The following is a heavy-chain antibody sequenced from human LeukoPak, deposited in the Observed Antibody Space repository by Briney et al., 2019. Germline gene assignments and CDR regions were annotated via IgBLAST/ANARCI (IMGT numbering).Heavy chain of an antibody. CDR2: TIPILGIA. D-gene: IGHD1-26*01. CDR1: GGTFSSYA. J-gene: IGHJ6*02. V-gene: IGHV1-69*04. Sequence: SVKVSCKASGGTFSSYAISWVRQAPGQGLEWMGRTIPILGIANYAQKFQGRVTITADKSTSTAYMELSSLRSEDTAVYYCARDRYYYYYYGMDVWGQGTTVTVSS. CDR3: ARDRYYYYYYGMDV.